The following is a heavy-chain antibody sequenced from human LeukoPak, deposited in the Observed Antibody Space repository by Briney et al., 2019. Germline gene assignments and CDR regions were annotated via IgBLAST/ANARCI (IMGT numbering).Heavy chain of an antibody. Sequence: SETLSLTCAVYGGSFSNYYWSWIRQPPGKGLEWIGEINDSGRTNYNPSLMSRVTVSVDTSKKQFSLRLTSVTATDTAVYYCARRWNYGRNYYIDIRVKGATVSVSS. V-gene: IGHV4-34*01. CDR3: ARRWNYGRNYYIDI. CDR2: INDSGRT. J-gene: IGHJ6*03. D-gene: IGHD1-7*01. CDR1: GGSFSNYY.